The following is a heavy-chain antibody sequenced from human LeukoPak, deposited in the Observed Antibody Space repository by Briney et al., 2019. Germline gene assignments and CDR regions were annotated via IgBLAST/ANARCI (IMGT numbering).Heavy chain of an antibody. CDR1: GFTFSSYA. V-gene: IGHV3-30*04. CDR2: ISYDGSNK. D-gene: IGHD2-2*01. CDR3: ARDWVAVPAAIQADY. J-gene: IGHJ4*02. Sequence: GRSLRLSCAASGFTFSSYAMHWVRQAPGKGLEWVAVISYDGSNKYYADSVKGRFTISRDNSKNTLYLQMNSLRAEDTAVYYCARDWVAVPAAIQADYWGQGTLVTVSS.